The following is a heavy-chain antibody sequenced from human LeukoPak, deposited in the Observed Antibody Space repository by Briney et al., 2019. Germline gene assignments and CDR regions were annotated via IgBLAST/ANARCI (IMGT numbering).Heavy chain of an antibody. V-gene: IGHV3-23*01. J-gene: IGHJ5*02. D-gene: IGHD1-26*01. CDR2: LRGSGGRT. CDR3: AKGKSGSYHTPLS. Sequence: GGSLRLSCAASGFTFSSYAMSWVRQAPGKGLEWVSALRGSGGRTYYADSVKGRFTISRDNSKNTLYLQMNSLRAEDTAVYYCAKGKSGSYHTPLSWGQGTLVTVSS. CDR1: GFTFSSYA.